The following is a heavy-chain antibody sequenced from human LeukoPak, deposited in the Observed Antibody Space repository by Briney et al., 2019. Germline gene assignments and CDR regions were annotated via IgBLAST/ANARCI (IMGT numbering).Heavy chain of an antibody. J-gene: IGHJ4*02. V-gene: IGHV1-18*01. D-gene: IGHD4-17*01. CDR1: GYTFRNYG. CDR3: AREGHDYGDNTPDY. CDR2: VSPYNDNT. Sequence: ASVKVSCKASGYTFRNYGILWVRQAPGQGLEWMGWVSPYNDNTNYAQNFQGRVTMTTDTSTNLAYMERRSLRYDDTAVYYCAREGHDYGDNTPDYWGRGTLVTVSS.